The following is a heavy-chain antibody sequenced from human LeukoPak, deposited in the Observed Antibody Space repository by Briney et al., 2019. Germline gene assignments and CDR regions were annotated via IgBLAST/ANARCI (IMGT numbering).Heavy chain of an antibody. V-gene: IGHV1-69*05. CDR2: IIPIFGTA. Sequence: EASVKVSCKASGGTFSSYAISWVRQAPGQGLEWMGGIIPIFGTANYAQKFQGRVTITTDESTSTAYMELSSLRSDDTAVYYCARTNDYGDYALLFWGQGTLVTVSS. J-gene: IGHJ4*02. CDR1: GGTFSSYA. D-gene: IGHD4-17*01. CDR3: ARTNDYGDYALLF.